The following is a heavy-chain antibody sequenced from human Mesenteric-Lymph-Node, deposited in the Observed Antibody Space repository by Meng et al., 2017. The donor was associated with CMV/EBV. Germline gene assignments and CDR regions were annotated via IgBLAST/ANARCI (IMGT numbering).Heavy chain of an antibody. V-gene: IGHV1-2*02. CDR2: INPNSGGT. J-gene: IGHJ5*02. CDR3: ARGGSSSWQKPNWFDP. D-gene: IGHD6-13*01. Sequence: GYTFTGNYMHWVRQAPGQGLEWMGWINPNSGGTNYAQKFQGRVTMTRDTSISTVYMELSRLRSDDTAVYYCARGGSSSWQKPNWFDPWGQGTLVTVSS. CDR1: GYTFTGNY.